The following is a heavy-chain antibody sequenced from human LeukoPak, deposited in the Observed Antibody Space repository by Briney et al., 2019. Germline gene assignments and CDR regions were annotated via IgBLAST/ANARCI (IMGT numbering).Heavy chain of an antibody. Sequence: GGSLRLSCSVSGFTFSTYVTHWVRQAAGKGLEYVPATSSNGDNTYYADSVKGRFTISRDNSKNTLYLQMSSLRADDTAVYYCVRGTGYWGQGTLVTVSS. V-gene: IGHV3-64D*06. CDR3: VRGTGY. CDR1: GFTFSTYV. J-gene: IGHJ4*02. CDR2: TSSNGDNT.